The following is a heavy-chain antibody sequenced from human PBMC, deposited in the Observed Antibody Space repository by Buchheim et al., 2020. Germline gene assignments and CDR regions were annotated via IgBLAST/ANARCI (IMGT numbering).Heavy chain of an antibody. CDR3: ARGGIYYDYVWGSYPLTSHFDY. Sequence: QVQLQQWGAGLLKPSETLSLTCAVYGGSFSGYYCSWIRQPPGKGLEWIGEINHSGSTNYNPSLKSRVTISVDTSKNQFSLKLSSVTAADTAVYYCARGGIYYDYVWGSYPLTSHFDYWGQGTL. V-gene: IGHV4-34*01. D-gene: IGHD3-16*02. J-gene: IGHJ4*02. CDR2: INHSGST. CDR1: GGSFSGYY.